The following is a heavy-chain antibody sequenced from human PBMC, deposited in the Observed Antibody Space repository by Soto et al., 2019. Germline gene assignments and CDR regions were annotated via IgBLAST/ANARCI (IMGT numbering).Heavy chain of an antibody. V-gene: IGHV3-21*01. CDR1: GFTFSSYS. D-gene: IGHD3-3*01. J-gene: IGHJ4*02. CDR3: ARDGGNDFWSGYSGLDY. CDR2: ISSSSSYI. Sequence: GGSLRLSCAASGFTFSSYSMNWVRQAPGKGLEWVSSISSSSSYIYYADSVKGRFTISRDNAKNSLYLQMNSLRAEDTAVYYCARDGGNDFWSGYSGLDYWGQGTLVTVSS.